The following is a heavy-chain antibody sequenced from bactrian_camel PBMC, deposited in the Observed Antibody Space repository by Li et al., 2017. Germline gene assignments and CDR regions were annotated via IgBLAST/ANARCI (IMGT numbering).Heavy chain of an antibody. Sequence: VQLVESGGGSVQAGGSLRLSCSGSGLDYSRYSLGWFRQTPGNEREGVAALYIGGGSTYYADSVKGRFTISHDAAKNSIDLEMNSLKPDDTAVYYCAATGQMLSVAGCRTQGTQVTVS. CDR2: LYIGGGST. V-gene: IGHV3S31*01. J-gene: IGHJ4*01. D-gene: IGHD1*01. CDR1: GLDYSRYS.